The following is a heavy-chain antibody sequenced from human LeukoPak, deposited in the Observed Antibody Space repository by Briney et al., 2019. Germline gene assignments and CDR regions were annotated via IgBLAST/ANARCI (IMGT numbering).Heavy chain of an antibody. V-gene: IGHV3-53*01. D-gene: IGHD6-13*01. CDR1: GFTVSSNY. CDR2: IYSGGSI. CDR3: ARGEYRSSWYLDN. Sequence: GGSLRLSCAASGFTVSSNYMSWVRQAPGKGLEWVSVIYSGGSIYYADSVKGRFTVSRDNSKNTLYLQMNSLRAEDTAVYYCARGEYRSSWYLDNWGQGTLVTVSS. J-gene: IGHJ4*02.